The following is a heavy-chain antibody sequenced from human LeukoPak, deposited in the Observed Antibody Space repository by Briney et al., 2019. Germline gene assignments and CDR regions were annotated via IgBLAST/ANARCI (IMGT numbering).Heavy chain of an antibody. J-gene: IGHJ4*02. CDR2: IKQDGSEK. CDR1: GFTFSSHY. Sequence: GGSLRLSCVASGFTFSSHYMIWVRQAPGKGLEWVANIKQDGSEKYYVDSVKGRFTISRDNAKNSLYLQMNSLRDEDTAVYYCARRNYGNPDYWGQGILVTVSS. CDR3: ARRNYGNPDY. V-gene: IGHV3-7*01. D-gene: IGHD3-10*01.